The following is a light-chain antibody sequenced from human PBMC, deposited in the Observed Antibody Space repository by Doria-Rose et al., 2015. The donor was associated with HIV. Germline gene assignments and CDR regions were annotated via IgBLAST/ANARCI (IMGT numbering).Light chain of an antibody. J-gene: IGKJ5*01. Sequence: EIVLTQSPGTLSLSPGERATLSCRASQRVKSSYLAWYQQKPGQAPRLLIYDASTRATGIPDRFRGSGSGTDFTLTISRLEREDVAVYYCQQYGTSRGTFGQGTRLEIK. CDR3: QQYGTSRGT. V-gene: IGKV3-20*01. CDR2: DAS. CDR1: QRVKSSY.